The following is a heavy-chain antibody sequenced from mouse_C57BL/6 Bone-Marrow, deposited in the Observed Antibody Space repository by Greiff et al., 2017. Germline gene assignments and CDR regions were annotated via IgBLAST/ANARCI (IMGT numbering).Heavy chain of an antibody. CDR3: ARVPYGPYAMDY. CDR1: GYSITSGYY. D-gene: IGHD1-1*01. V-gene: IGHV3-6*01. Sequence: ESGPGLVKPSQSLSLTCSVTGYSITSGYYWNWIRQFPGNKLEWMGYISYDGSNNYNPSLKNRISITRDTSKNQFFLKLNSVTTEDTATYYCARVPYGPYAMDYWGQGTSVTVSS. CDR2: ISYDGSN. J-gene: IGHJ4*01.